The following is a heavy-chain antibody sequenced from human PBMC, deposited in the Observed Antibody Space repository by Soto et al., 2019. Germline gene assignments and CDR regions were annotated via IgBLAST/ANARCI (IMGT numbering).Heavy chain of an antibody. CDR2: FDPEDGET. J-gene: IGHJ4*02. V-gene: IGHV1-24*01. CDR1: GYTLTEVS. Sequence: WASVKVSCKVSGYTLTEVSMHWVRQAPGKGLEWMGGFDPEDGETIYAQKFQGRVTMTEDTSTDTAYMDLSSLRSEDTAVYYCATLGYYDILTGYWVTPGKYYFDYWGQGTLVTVSS. D-gene: IGHD3-9*01. CDR3: ATLGYYDILTGYWVTPGKYYFDY.